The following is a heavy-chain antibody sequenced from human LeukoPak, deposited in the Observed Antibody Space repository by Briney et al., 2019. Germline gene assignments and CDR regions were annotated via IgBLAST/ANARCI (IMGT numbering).Heavy chain of an antibody. V-gene: IGHV1-3*01. Sequence: AASVKVSCKASGYTFTSYAMHWARQAPGQRLEWMGGINAGNGNTKYSQKFQGRVTITRDTSASTVYMELSSLTSEHTAGYYCARLAGVPRWGQGTLVTVSS. CDR2: INAGNGNT. CDR1: GYTFTSYA. J-gene: IGHJ4*02. CDR3: ARLAGVPR.